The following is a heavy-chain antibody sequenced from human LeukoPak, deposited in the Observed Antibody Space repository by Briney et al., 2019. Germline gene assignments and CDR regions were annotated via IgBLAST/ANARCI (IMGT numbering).Heavy chain of an antibody. Sequence: SETLSLTCTVSGGSISSGGYYWSWIRQHPGKGLEWIGYIYYSGSTYYNPSLKSRVTISVDTSKNQFSLKLSSVTDADTAVYYCARDLRYYGSGSYSWFDPWGQGTLVTVSS. J-gene: IGHJ5*02. CDR2: IYYSGST. D-gene: IGHD3-10*01. CDR3: ARDLRYYGSGSYSWFDP. V-gene: IGHV4-31*03. CDR1: GGSISSGGYY.